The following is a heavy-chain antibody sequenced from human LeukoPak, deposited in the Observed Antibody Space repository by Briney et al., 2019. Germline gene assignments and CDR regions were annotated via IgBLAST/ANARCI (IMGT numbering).Heavy chain of an antibody. V-gene: IGHV4-59*01. J-gene: IGHJ4*02. D-gene: IGHD3-3*01. CDR3: ARVGDYRGFY. CDR2: IYYSGNSGRT. Sequence: PSETLSLTCTVSGGSINSYYWSWIRQPAGMGLEWIGFIYYSGNSGRTTYSPSLKNRVTISLDTSKYQLSLKLTSVTTADTAVYYCARVGDYRGFYWGQGTLVTVSS. CDR1: GGSINSYY.